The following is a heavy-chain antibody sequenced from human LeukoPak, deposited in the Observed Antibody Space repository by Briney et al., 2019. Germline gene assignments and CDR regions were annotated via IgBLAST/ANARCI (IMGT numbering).Heavy chain of an antibody. V-gene: IGHV4-34*01. CDR1: GGSFSGYY. CDR2: INHSGST. Sequence: SETLSLTCAVYGGSFSGYYWSWIRQPPGEGLEWIGEINHSGSTNYNPSLKSRVTISVDTSKNQYSLKLSSVTAADTAVYYCARLADTYYYGSGSFDYWGQGTLVTVSS. CDR3: ARLADTYYYGSGSFDY. J-gene: IGHJ4*02. D-gene: IGHD3-10*01.